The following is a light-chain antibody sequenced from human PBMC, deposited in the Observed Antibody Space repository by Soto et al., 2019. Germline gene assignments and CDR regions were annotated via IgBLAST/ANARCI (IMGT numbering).Light chain of an antibody. CDR1: QNINNW. CDR3: QQYNSYSHT. V-gene: IGKV1-5*01. J-gene: IGKJ2*01. CDR2: DAS. Sequence: GDRVTISCRASQNINNWLAWYQQKPGKAPKLLMYDASILESGVPSRFSGSGSGTDFTLTISSLQPDDFATYFCQQYNSYSHTFGQGTKLEIK.